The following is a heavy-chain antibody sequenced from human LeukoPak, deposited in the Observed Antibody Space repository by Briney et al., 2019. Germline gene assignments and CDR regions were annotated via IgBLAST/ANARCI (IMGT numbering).Heavy chain of an antibody. CDR1: GFTFSSYA. CDR2: ISYDGSNK. V-gene: IGHV3-30-3*01. CDR3: ARDRGRRFLEWLLSDYFDY. Sequence: PGGSLRLSCAASGFTFSSYAMHWVRQAPGKGLEWVAVISYDGSNKYYAVSVKGRFTISRDNSKNTLYLQMNSLRAEDTAVYYCARDRGRRFLEWLLSDYFDYWGQGTLVTVSS. J-gene: IGHJ4*02. D-gene: IGHD3-3*01.